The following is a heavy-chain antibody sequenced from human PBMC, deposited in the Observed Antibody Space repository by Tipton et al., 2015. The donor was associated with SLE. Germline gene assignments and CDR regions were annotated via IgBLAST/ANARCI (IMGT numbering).Heavy chain of an antibody. Sequence: SLRLSCAASGFTFSSYAMSWVRQAPGKGVEWVSAISGSGGSTYYADSVKGRFTISRDNSKKTLYLQMNSLRAEDKAVYYCAKAQGIAAAGTNYYYGMDVWGQGTTVTVSS. V-gene: IGHV3-23*01. D-gene: IGHD6-13*01. CDR2: ISGSGGST. CDR3: AKAQGIAAAGTNYYYGMDV. CDR1: GFTFSSYA. J-gene: IGHJ6*02.